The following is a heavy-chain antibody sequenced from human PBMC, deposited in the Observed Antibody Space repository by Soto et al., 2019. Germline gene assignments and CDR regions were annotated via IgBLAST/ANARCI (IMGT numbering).Heavy chain of an antibody. CDR2: INHSGST. CDR1: GGSFSDYY. D-gene: IGHD1-26*01. CDR3: GRRAYHKTFHY. Sequence: SETLSLTCAVYGGSFSDYYWSWIRQPPGKGLEWIGEINHSGSTNYNPSLKSRVTISLHTSRNQFSLKLSSVTAADTAVYFCGRRAYHKTFHYWGHGTLVTVSS. J-gene: IGHJ4*01. V-gene: IGHV4-34*01.